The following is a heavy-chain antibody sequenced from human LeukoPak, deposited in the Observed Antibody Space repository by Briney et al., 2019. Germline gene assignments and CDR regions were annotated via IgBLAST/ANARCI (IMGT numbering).Heavy chain of an antibody. Sequence: GGSLRLSCAASGFTFDDCAMHWVRQAPGKGLEWVSGISWNSGSIGYADSVKGRFTISRDNAKNSLYLQMNSLRAEDTALYYCAKDGYDSSGYNWFDPWGQGTLVTVSS. V-gene: IGHV3-9*01. CDR2: ISWNSGSI. D-gene: IGHD3-22*01. CDR1: GFTFDDCA. J-gene: IGHJ5*02. CDR3: AKDGYDSSGYNWFDP.